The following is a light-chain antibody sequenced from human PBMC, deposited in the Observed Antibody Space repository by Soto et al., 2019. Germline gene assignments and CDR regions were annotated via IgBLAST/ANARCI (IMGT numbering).Light chain of an antibody. CDR2: SNT. Sequence: QSVLTQPPSVSATPGQRVTISCSGSSSNIGSNTVNWYRQRPETAPKLLIYSNTQRPSWVPDRFSGSKSGTSASLAISGLQSEDEADYYCAVWDDSLNGCVFGTGTKLTVL. J-gene: IGLJ1*01. V-gene: IGLV1-44*01. CDR3: AVWDDSLNGCV. CDR1: SSNIGSNT.